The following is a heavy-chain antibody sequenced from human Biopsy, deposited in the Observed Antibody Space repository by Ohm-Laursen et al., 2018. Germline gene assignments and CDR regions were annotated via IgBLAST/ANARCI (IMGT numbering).Heavy chain of an antibody. V-gene: IGHV1-2*02. Sequence: ASVKVSCKASGYTFAGYYLHWVRQAPGHGLEWMGWINPNSGNANYAQSSQGRLTVTRDTSITTAYMELTSLTSDDTAIYYCARVPAYPSIDGYYGLDLWGQGTTVIVSS. D-gene: IGHD2-15*01. CDR2: INPNSGNA. CDR3: ARVPAYPSIDGYYGLDL. J-gene: IGHJ6*02. CDR1: GYTFAGYY.